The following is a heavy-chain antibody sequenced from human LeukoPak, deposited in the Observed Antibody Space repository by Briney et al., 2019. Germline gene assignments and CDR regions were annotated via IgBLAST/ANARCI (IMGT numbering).Heavy chain of an antibody. V-gene: IGHV4-31*03. D-gene: IGHD3-22*01. Sequence: SQTLSLTCTVSGGSISSGGYYWSWIRQHPGKGLEWIGYIYYSGSTYYNPSLKSRVTISVDTSKNRFSLKLSSVTAADTAVYYCARGRIRYYYDSSGYSELDYWGQGTLVTVSS. CDR1: GGSISSGGYY. J-gene: IGHJ4*02. CDR3: ARGRIRYYYDSSGYSELDY. CDR2: IYYSGST.